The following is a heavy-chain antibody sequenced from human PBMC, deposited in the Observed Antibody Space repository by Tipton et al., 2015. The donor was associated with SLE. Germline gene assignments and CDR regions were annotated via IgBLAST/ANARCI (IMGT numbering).Heavy chain of an antibody. J-gene: IGHJ3*02. Sequence: TRSLTCAVYGGSFSGYYWILIRQATGKGLEWIGEINHSGGTNYNPSLKSRVTMSVDTSKNQFSLKLTSVTAADTAVYYCARDPMVTAAFYAFDIWGPGTMVTVSS. CDR3: ARDPMVTAAFYAFDI. CDR2: INHSGGT. CDR1: GGSFSGYY. D-gene: IGHD2-21*02. V-gene: IGHV4-34*01.